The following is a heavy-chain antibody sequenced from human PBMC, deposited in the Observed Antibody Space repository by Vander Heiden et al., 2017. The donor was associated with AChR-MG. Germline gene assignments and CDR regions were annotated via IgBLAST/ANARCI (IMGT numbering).Heavy chain of an antibody. V-gene: IGHV3-15*01. Sequence: EVQLVESGGGLVKPGGSLRLSRAAPGFSFSKAWMSRVRQAPGTGLECVARIRSNSDGGTTDYAAPVKGRFTSSRDDSKNMLYLQVNSLRTEDTAVYYCATEGWGFGGGRWGQGTLVTVSS. CDR2: IRSNSDGGTT. J-gene: IGHJ4*02. CDR3: ATEGWGFGGGR. D-gene: IGHD3-16*01. CDR1: GFSFSKAW.